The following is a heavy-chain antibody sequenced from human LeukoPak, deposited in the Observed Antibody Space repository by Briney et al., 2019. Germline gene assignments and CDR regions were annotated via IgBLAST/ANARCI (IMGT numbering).Heavy chain of an antibody. CDR2: ISGSGGST. CDR3: AKAFPDSSGYYFLSDY. CDR1: GFTFSDYY. D-gene: IGHD3-22*01. V-gene: IGHV3-23*01. Sequence: GGSLRLSCAASGFTFSDYYMSWVRQAPGKGLEWVSAISGSGGSTYYADSVKGRFTISRDNSKNTLYLQMNSLRAEDTAVYYCAKAFPDSSGYYFLSDYWGQGTLVTVSS. J-gene: IGHJ4*02.